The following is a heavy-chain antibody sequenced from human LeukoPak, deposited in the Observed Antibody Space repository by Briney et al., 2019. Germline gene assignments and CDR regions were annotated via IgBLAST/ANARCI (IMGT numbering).Heavy chain of an antibody. Sequence: VSVKVSCKASGYTFTSYYMHWVRQAPGQGLEWMGIINPSGGSTSYAQKFQGRVTMTRDMSTSTVYMELSSLRSEDTAVYYCARVSRGGVRGANFDYWGQGTLVTVSS. D-gene: IGHD3-10*01. CDR1: GYTFTSYY. CDR2: INPSGGST. J-gene: IGHJ4*02. CDR3: ARVSRGGVRGANFDY. V-gene: IGHV1-46*01.